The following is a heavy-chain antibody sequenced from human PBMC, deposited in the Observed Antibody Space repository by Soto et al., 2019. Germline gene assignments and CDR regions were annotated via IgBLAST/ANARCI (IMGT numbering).Heavy chain of an antibody. D-gene: IGHD6-19*01. J-gene: IGHJ6*04. CDR2: SSGSGGST. CDR3: AKAPHLVAVKAPFSSSCGMDA. V-gene: IGHV3-23*01. Sequence: GGSLRLFCAASGFTFSSCAMSCVRQAPGKGLEWVSASSGSGGSTYYADSGKCRFTISRDNSKHTLYLQMHNLRAEYTAVYYCAKAPHLVAVKAPFSSSCGMDAWGKGTTVPVSS. CDR1: GFTFSSCA.